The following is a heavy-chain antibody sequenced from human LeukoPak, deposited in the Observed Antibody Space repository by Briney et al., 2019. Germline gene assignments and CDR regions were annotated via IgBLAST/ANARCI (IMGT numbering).Heavy chain of an antibody. D-gene: IGHD5-24*01. CDR2: IKEDGTET. V-gene: IGHV3-7*03. J-gene: IGHJ4*02. CDR1: GFTFDDYG. Sequence: GGSLRLSCAASGFTFDDYGMSWVRLAPGKGLEWVANIKEDGTETYYVDSVKGRFTISRDNAKNSLYLQMNSLRVEDTAVYYCAKEGRSLQTYWGQGTLVTVSS. CDR3: AKEGRSLQTY.